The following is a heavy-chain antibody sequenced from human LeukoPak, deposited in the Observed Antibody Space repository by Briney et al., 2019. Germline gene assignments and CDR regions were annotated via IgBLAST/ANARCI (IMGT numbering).Heavy chain of an antibody. V-gene: IGHV3-30*18. CDR1: GFTFSSYG. D-gene: IGHD3-10*01. J-gene: IGHJ6*04. CDR3: AKDTSMVRGVMNGMDV. CDR2: ISYDGSKK. Sequence: GGALRLSCAASGFTFSSYGMHGVRQAPGKGVEGVAVISYDGSKKSYADPVPGRFPISTDDSKTTLYLQMNSLRAEDTAVYYCAKDTSMVRGVMNGMDVWGNGTTVTVSS.